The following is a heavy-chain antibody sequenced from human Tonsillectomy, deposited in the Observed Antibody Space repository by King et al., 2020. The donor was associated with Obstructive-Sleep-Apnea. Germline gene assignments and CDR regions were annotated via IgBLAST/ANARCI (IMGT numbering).Heavy chain of an antibody. CDR2: IISDGSST. CDR3: ARAPRYSYGHDY. D-gene: IGHD5-18*01. CDR1: GFTFSSYW. J-gene: IGHJ4*02. V-gene: IGHV3-74*01. Sequence: VQLVESGGGLVQPGGSLRLSCAASGFTFSSYWMHWVRHAPGKGLVWCSRIISDGSSTSYAYSVKGRFTISIDKAKNTLYLQMNSLRAADTAVYYCARAPRYSYGHDYWGQGTLVTVSS.